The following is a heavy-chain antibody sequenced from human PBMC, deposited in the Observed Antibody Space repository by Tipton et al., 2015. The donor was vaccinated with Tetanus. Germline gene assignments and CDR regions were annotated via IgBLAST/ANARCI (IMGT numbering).Heavy chain of an antibody. CDR3: ARIRQVGKPGPFFDY. J-gene: IGHJ4*02. CDR2: IHYSGGT. D-gene: IGHD7-27*01. Sequence: TLSLTCTVSGGSISGYYWNWIRQLPGKGLEWIGYIHYSGGTNYNPSLTSAVTMSVDTAKNLFSLTVNSATAADTAVYYCARIRQVGKPGPFFDYWGQGTLVTVSS. CDR1: GGSISGYY. V-gene: IGHV4-59*01.